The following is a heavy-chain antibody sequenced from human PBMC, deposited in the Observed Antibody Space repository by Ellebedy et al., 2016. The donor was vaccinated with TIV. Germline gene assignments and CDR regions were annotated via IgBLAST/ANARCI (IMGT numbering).Heavy chain of an antibody. CDR3: ARDGGSFDY. J-gene: IGHJ4*02. D-gene: IGHD1-14*01. CDR1: GYTFTNYY. V-gene: IGHV1-46*01. Sequence: AASVKVSCKASGYTFTNYYIHWVRQAPGQGLVWVGMVHPSDGRTGYAQKFQGRVTMTRDTSTSTVYMDLSSLTSEDTAMYFCARDGGSFDYWGQGTLVTVSS. CDR2: VHPSDGRT.